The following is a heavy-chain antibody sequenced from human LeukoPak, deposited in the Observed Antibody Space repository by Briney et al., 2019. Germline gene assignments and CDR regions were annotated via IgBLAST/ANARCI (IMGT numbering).Heavy chain of an antibody. CDR2: IYYSGST. J-gene: IGHJ3*02. V-gene: IGHV4-59*01. CDR3: AREKPSIAAAFDAFDI. CDR1: GGSISSYY. Sequence: SETLSLTCTVSGGSISSYYWSWIRQPPGKGLEWIGYIYYSGSTNYNPSLKSRDTISVDTSKNQFSLKLSSVTAADTAVYYCAREKPSIAAAFDAFDIWGQGTMVTVSS. D-gene: IGHD6-13*01.